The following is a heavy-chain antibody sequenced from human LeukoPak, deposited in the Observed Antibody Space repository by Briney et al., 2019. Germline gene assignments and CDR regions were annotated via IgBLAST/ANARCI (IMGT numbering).Heavy chain of an antibody. J-gene: IGHJ6*02. CDR2: ISYDGSNK. CDR1: GFTFRSSA. Sequence: AGSLRLSCAASGFTFRSSAMHWVRQAPGKGLEWVAVISYDGSNKYYADSVKGRFTISRDNSKNTLFLEMNSLRAEDTALYYCARRQDVVVIVHGMDIWGQGTTVTVSS. D-gene: IGHD2/OR15-2a*01. CDR3: ARRQDVVVIVHGMDI. V-gene: IGHV3-30-3*01.